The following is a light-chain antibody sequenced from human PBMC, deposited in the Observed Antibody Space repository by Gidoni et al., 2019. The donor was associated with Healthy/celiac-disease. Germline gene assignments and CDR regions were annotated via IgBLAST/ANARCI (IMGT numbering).Light chain of an antibody. CDR1: QSISSY. CDR3: QQSYSTSWT. V-gene: IGKV1-39*01. J-gene: IGKJ1*01. Sequence: DIHRTQSPSPLSASVGDRVTITCRASQSISSYLNWYQQKPGKAPKLLIYAASSLQSGVPSRFSGSGSGTDFPLTISSLQPEDFATYYCQQSYSTSWTFGQXTKVEIK. CDR2: AAS.